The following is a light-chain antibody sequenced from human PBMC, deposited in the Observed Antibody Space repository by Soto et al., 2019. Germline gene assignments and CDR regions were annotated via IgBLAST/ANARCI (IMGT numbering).Light chain of an antibody. CDR1: KSISSN. CDR3: QQRRNSPPWT. V-gene: IGKV3-11*01. Sequence: RITKSISSNLAWYQPKPGQAPGLLIYDASKRATGIPARFSGSGSGTHFTLTIRSLEPPDFAAYPSQQRRNSPPWTFAQGTTVDIK. CDR2: DAS. J-gene: IGKJ1*01.